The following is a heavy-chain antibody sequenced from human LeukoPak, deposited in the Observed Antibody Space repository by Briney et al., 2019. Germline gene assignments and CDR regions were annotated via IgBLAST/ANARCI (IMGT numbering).Heavy chain of an antibody. CDR1: GGSINSSSYY. CDR2: IYHSGYT. CDR3: ARAGGISPFDY. D-gene: IGHD4-23*01. J-gene: IGHJ4*02. V-gene: IGHV4-39*07. Sequence: SETLSLTCTVSGGSINSSSYYWGWIRQPPGEALEWIGSIYHSGYTYYNPSLKSRVTISVDTSKSQFSLKLFSVTAADTALYYCARAGGISPFDYWGQGTLVTVSS.